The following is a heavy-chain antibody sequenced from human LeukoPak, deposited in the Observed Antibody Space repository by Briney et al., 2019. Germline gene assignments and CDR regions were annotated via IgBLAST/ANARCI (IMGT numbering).Heavy chain of an antibody. CDR3: ARVRIPQYYYDSSGYNYYYYYYMDV. J-gene: IGHJ6*03. V-gene: IGHV4-34*01. D-gene: IGHD3-22*01. CDR2: INHSGSI. Sequence: SETLSLTCAVYGGSFSGYYWSWIRQPPGKGLEWIGEINHSGSINYNPSLKSRVTISVDTFKNHFSLKLSSVTAADTAVYYCARVRIPQYYYDSSGYNYYYYYYMDVWGKGTTVTVSS. CDR1: GGSFSGYY.